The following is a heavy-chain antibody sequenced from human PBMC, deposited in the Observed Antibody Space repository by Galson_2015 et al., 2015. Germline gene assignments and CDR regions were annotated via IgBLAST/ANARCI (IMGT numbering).Heavy chain of an antibody. D-gene: IGHD2-2*01. CDR1: GFTFSSYA. CDR3: AKYCSSTSCSPGFDY. Sequence: SLRLSCAASGFTFSSYAMSWVRQAPGKGLEWVSAISGSGGSTHYADSVKGRFTISRDNSKNTLYLQMNSLRAEDTAVYYCAKYCSSTSCSPGFDYWGQGTLVTVSS. CDR2: ISGSGGST. V-gene: IGHV3-23*01. J-gene: IGHJ4*02.